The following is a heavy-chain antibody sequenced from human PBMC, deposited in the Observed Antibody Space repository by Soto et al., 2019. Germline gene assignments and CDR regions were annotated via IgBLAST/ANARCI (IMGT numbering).Heavy chain of an antibody. D-gene: IGHD6-6*01. V-gene: IGHV3-64*04. CDR2: ISNNGGST. CDR1: GFTFSTFG. CDR3: ARPEFSSSSYGMDV. Sequence: GGSLRLSCAASGFTFSTFGMHWVRQAPGKGLEYVSAISNNGGSTYYGNSVKGRFTISRDNAKNSLYLQMNSLRAEDTAVYYCARPEFSSSSYGMDVWGKGTTVTVSS. J-gene: IGHJ6*03.